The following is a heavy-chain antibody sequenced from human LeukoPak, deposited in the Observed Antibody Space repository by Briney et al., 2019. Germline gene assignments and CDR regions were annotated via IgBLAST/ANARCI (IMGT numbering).Heavy chain of an antibody. CDR1: GDTFITYG. CDR3: AGNGYVY. D-gene: IGHD5-12*01. V-gene: IGHV1-18*01. Sequence: ASVKVSCKASGDTFITYGISWMRQAPGQGLEWIGRVTPFNGNTNYAQKFQGRVAMTTDTSTSTAYMELRSLRSDDTAVYYCAGNGYVYWGQGTLVTVS. J-gene: IGHJ4*02. CDR2: VTPFNGNT.